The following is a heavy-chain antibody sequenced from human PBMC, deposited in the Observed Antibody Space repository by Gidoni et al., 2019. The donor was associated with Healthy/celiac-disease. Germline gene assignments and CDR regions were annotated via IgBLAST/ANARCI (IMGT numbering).Heavy chain of an antibody. CDR2: ISAYNGNT. CDR1: GYTFTSYG. D-gene: IGHD6-19*01. Sequence: VQLVQSGAEVKQPGASVRVSCTASGYTFTSYGISWVRQAPGQGLEWMGWISAYNGNTNDAQKLQGRVTMTTDTATSTAYMEQRSLRSDDTGVYYCARARIAVADTDDWGQGTLVTVSS. J-gene: IGHJ4*02. CDR3: ARARIAVADTDD. V-gene: IGHV1-18*01.